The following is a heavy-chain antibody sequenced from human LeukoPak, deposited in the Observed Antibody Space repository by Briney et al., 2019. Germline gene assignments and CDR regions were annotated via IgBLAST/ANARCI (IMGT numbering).Heavy chain of an antibody. J-gene: IGHJ4*02. CDR1: GYTFTGYY. Sequence: ASVKVSCKASGYTFTGYYMHWVRQAPGQGLEWMGWINPNSGGTNYAQKFQGRVTMTRDTSISTAYMELSRLRSDDTAVYYCARVSRYNWNYDGLNWGQGTLVTVSS. D-gene: IGHD1-7*01. CDR3: ARVSRYNWNYDGLN. CDR2: INPNSGGT. V-gene: IGHV1-2*02.